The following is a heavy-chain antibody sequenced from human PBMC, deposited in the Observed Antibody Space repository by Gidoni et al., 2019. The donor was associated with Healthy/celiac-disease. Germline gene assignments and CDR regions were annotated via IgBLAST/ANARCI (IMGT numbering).Heavy chain of an antibody. Sequence: QVQLVQSGAEVKKPGASVKVSCKASGYTFTGYYMHWVRQAPGQGLEWMGWINPNSGGTNYAQKFQGRVTMTRDTSISTAYMELSRLRSDDTAGYYCARLWFGVGDYYYYYMDVWGKGTTVTVSS. CDR1: GYTFTGYY. V-gene: IGHV1-2*02. CDR2: INPNSGGT. CDR3: ARLWFGVGDYYYYYMDV. J-gene: IGHJ6*03. D-gene: IGHD3-10*01.